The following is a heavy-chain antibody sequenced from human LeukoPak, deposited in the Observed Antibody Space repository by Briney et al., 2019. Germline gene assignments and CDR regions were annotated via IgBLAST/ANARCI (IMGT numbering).Heavy chain of an antibody. CDR2: IIPILGIA. CDR1: GGTFSSYA. V-gene: IGHV1-69*04. D-gene: IGHD6-13*01. J-gene: IGHJ6*02. Sequence: ASVKVSCKASGGTFSSYAISWVRQAPGQGLEWMGRIIPILGIANYAQKFQGRVTITADKSTSTAYMELSSLRSEDTAVYYCASQAAAGPNYYYCGMDVWGQGTTVTVSS. CDR3: ASQAAAGPNYYYCGMDV.